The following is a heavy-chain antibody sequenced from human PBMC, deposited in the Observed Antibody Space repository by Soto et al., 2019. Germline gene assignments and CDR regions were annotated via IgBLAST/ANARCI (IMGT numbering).Heavy chain of an antibody. CDR3: ARVGSGSYYDFNWFDP. Sequence: SETLSLTCTFSGGSISSYYWSWIRQPPGKGLEWIGHIYFSGSTNYNPSLKSRVTISIDTSKRQFSLKLRSVTAADTAVYYCARVGSGSYYDFNWFDPWGQGKVVTVSS. D-gene: IGHD1-26*01. V-gene: IGHV4-59*01. CDR1: GGSISSYY. CDR2: IYFSGST. J-gene: IGHJ5*02.